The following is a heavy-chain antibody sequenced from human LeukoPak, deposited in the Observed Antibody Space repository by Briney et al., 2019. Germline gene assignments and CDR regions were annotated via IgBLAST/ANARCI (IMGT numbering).Heavy chain of an antibody. J-gene: IGHJ4*02. D-gene: IGHD2-2*01. Sequence: PGGSLRLSCAASGFTFSSYAMSWVRQAPGKGLAWVSTISGGSGSTYCADSVKGRFTISRDNSKNTLYLQMNSLRDEDTAVYYCAKGVYFVVVPAAYFDYWGQGTLVTVSS. CDR1: GFTFSSYA. CDR3: AKGVYFVVVPAAYFDY. V-gene: IGHV3-23*01. CDR2: ISGGSGST.